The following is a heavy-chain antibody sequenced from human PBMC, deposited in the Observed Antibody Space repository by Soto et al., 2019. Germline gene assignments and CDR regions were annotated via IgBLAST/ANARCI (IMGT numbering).Heavy chain of an antibody. CDR1: GGSISSGGYY. CDR3: ARAKDRGGYKPAYYYYGMDV. J-gene: IGHJ6*02. V-gene: IGHV4-31*03. Sequence: SETLSLTCTVSGGSISSGGYYWSWIRQHPGKGLEWIGYIYYSGSTYYNPSLKSRVTISVDTSKNQFSLKLSSVTAADTAVYYCARAKDRGGYKPAYYYYGMDVWGQGTTVTVSS. D-gene: IGHD1-20*01. CDR2: IYYSGST.